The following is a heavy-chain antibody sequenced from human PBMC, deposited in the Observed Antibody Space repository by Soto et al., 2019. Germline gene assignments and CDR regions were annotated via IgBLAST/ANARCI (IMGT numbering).Heavy chain of an antibody. D-gene: IGHD2-15*01. V-gene: IGHV1-18*03. CDR1: GYTFTSYG. J-gene: IGHJ6*02. Sequence: QVQLVQSGAEVKKPGASVKVSCKASGYTFTSYGISWVRQAPGQGLEWMGWISAYNGNTNYAQKLQGRVTMTTDTSTSTAYMELRSLRSDDMAVYYCARYCSGGSCYPNYYGMDVWGQGTTVTVSS. CDR3: ARYCSGGSCYPNYYGMDV. CDR2: ISAYNGNT.